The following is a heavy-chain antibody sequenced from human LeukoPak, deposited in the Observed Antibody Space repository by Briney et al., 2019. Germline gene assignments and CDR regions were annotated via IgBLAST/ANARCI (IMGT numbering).Heavy chain of an antibody. CDR1: GFTFSSYW. CDR2: IKQDGSEK. V-gene: IGHV3-7*01. CDR3: ARGLVATQRGYYYYMDV. D-gene: IGHD5-12*01. J-gene: IGHJ6*03. Sequence: PGGSLRLSCAASGFTFSSYWMSWVRQAPGKGLEWVANIKQDGSEKYYVDSVKGRFTISRDNAKNSLYLQMNSLRAEDTAVYYCARGLVATQRGYYYYMDVWGKGTTVTVSS.